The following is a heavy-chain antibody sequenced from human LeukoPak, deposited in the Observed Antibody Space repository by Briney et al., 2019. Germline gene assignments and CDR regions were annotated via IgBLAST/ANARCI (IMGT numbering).Heavy chain of an antibody. V-gene: IGHV3-23*01. Sequence: GGSLRLSCAASGFTFSTYAMTWVRQAPGKGLEWVSSVTGSGDGTSAADSVTGRFSISRDNSKSTLYLQMNSLRVEDTAVYYCAKDSHWILFDDWGQGTLVTVSS. J-gene: IGHJ4*02. CDR2: VTGSGDGT. CDR3: AKDSHWILFDD. CDR1: GFTFSTYA. D-gene: IGHD2-2*03.